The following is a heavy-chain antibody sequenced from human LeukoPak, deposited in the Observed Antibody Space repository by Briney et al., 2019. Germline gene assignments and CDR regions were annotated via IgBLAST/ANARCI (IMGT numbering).Heavy chain of an antibody. Sequence: ASVKVSCKAPGYTFTSYGISWVRQAPGQGLEWMGWISAYNGNTNYAQKLQGRVTMTTDTSTSTAYMELRSLRSDDTAVYYCARAFGVGDYGDYYFDYWGQGTLVTVSS. D-gene: IGHD4-17*01. J-gene: IGHJ4*02. CDR3: ARAFGVGDYGDYYFDY. V-gene: IGHV1-18*01. CDR1: GYTFTSYG. CDR2: ISAYNGNT.